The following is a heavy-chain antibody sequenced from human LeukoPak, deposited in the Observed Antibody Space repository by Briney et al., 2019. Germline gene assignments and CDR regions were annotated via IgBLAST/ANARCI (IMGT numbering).Heavy chain of an antibody. CDR1: GFTFSSYA. CDR3: ARDGHSVIDY. CDR2: ISYDGSNK. V-gene: IGHV3-30-3*01. D-gene: IGHD5-18*01. Sequence: GGSLRLSCAASGFTFSSYAMHWVRQAPGKGLEWVAVISYDGSNKYYADSVKGRITISRDNAKNSLYLQMNSLRAEDTAVYYCARDGHSVIDYWGQGTLVTVSS. J-gene: IGHJ4*02.